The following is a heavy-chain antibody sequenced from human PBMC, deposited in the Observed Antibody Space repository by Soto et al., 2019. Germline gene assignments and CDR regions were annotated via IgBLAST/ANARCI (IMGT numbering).Heavy chain of an antibody. V-gene: IGHV2-5*02. Sequence: QITLKESGPTLVKPTQTLTLTCTFSGFSLSTSGVGVGWIRQPPGKALEWLALIYLDDDKRYSPSLKSRLTITKDTSKNPVVLTNTNMDPVDTATYYCAHTHDFWSRKGTFDPWGQGTLVTVSS. CDR1: GFSLSTSGVG. D-gene: IGHD3-3*01. CDR2: IYLDDDK. CDR3: AHTHDFWSRKGTFDP. J-gene: IGHJ5*02.